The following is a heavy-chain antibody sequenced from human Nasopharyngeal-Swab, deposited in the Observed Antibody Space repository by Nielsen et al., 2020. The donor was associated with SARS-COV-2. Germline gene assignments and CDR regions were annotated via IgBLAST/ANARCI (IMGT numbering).Heavy chain of an antibody. D-gene: IGHD3-22*01. CDR1: GDSISSNSYY. CDR2: FSYSGTT. J-gene: IGHJ5*02. Sequence: SETLSLTCTVSGDSISSNSYYWGWIRQSPGKGLEWIGSFSYSGTTYFNPSLESRVTISVDTSKNQFSVKLSSVTAADTAVYYCASYYYDSSDYSYWFDPWGQGTLVTVSS. V-gene: IGHV4-39*01. CDR3: ASYYYDSSDYSYWFDP.